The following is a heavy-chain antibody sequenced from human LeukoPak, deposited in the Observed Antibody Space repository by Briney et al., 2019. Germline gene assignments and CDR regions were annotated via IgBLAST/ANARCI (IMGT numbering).Heavy chain of an antibody. V-gene: IGHV4-59*08. D-gene: IGHD1-26*01. CDR3: AAGGHGIGYHLDY. CDR1: GGSISSSY. J-gene: IGHJ4*02. Sequence: PSETLSLTCTVSGGSISSSYWSWIRQPPGKGLEWIGYIHYSGSTNYNPSLESRVTISVDTSKNQFSLKLSSVTAADTAVYYCAAGGHGIGYHLDYWGKETLVTVSS. CDR2: IHYSGST.